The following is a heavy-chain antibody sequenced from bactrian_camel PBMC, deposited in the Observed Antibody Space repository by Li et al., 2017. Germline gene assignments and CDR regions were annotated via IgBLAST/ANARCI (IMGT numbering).Heavy chain of an antibody. CDR2: LDTDDKT. CDR3: AADRMACLRPSVQLAAYNF. J-gene: IGHJ4*01. Sequence: DVQLVESGGGSVQAGGSLRLSCAASGDTAYSSYYMGWFRQAPGKEREGVAGLDTDDKTYYLDSIKGRITISKDNGKNTLYLQMNSLKPEDTAMYYCAADRMACLRPSVQLAAYNFWGQGTQVTVS. CDR1: GDTAYSSYY. V-gene: IGHV3S10*01.